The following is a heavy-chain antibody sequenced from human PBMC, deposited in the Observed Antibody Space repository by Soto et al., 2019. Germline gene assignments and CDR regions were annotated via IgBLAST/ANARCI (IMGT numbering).Heavy chain of an antibody. CDR2: VYDLDGT. CDR3: ATWHLREHAYDI. J-gene: IGHJ3*02. D-gene: IGHD5-12*01. V-gene: IGHV3-53*01. Sequence: DVQLVESGGGLIQPGGSLRLSCVASGLTVSGKKYMAWVRQAPGKGPEWLSGVYDLDGTYYADSVRGRFTTSIDSSRITVYLQMRHLRPEDTALYFCATWHLREHAYDIWGQGTMVTVSS. CDR1: GLTVSGKKY.